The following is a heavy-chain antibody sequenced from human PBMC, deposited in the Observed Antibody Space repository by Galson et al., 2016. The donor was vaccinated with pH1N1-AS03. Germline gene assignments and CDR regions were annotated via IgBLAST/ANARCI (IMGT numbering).Heavy chain of an antibody. CDR3: ARAMYTSGWYGMDV. J-gene: IGHJ6*02. V-gene: IGHV3-74*01. D-gene: IGHD6-19*01. CDR1: GFIFSSDW. Sequence: LRLSCAASGFIFSSDWMHWVRQVPGKGLVWVSRITSDGSSISYADAVKGRFTTSRDNAKNTLYLQMNSLRAEDTAVYHCARAMYTSGWYGMDVWGQGTTATVSS. CDR2: ITSDGSSI.